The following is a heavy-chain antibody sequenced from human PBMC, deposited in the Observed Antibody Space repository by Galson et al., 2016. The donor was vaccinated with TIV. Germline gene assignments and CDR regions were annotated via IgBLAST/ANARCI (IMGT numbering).Heavy chain of an antibody. V-gene: IGHV3-30*18. J-gene: IGHJ6*02. CDR2: VSYDGGNE. Sequence: SLRLSCAGSGSTFGDYFMYWIRQAPGKGLEWVAVVSYDGGNEYYADSVKGRFTIPRDNSKNTLYLQINSLRAVDTAVYYCAKDKKYCTVNSCYTSYHYYYYGIDVWGQGTTVTVSS. CDR3: AKDKKYCTVNSCYTSYHYYYYGIDV. D-gene: IGHD2-2*02. CDR1: GSTFGDYF.